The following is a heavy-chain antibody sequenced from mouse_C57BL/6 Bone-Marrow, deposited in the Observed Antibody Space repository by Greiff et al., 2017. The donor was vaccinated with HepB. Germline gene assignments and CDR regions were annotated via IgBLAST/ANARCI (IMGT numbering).Heavy chain of an antibody. J-gene: IGHJ4*01. D-gene: IGHD3-2*02. V-gene: IGHV1-82*01. CDR2: IYPGDGDT. CDR1: GYAFSSSW. Sequence: QVTLKVSGPELVKPGASVKISCKASGYAFSSSWMNWVKQRPGKGLEWIGRIYPGDGDTNYNGKFKGKATLTADKSSSTAYMQLSSLTSEDSAVYFCARQLRNYAMDYWGQGTSVTVSS. CDR3: ARQLRNYAMDY.